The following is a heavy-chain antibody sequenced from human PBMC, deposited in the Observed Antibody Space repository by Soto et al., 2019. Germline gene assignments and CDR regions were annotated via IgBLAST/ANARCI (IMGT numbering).Heavy chain of an antibody. CDR2: IKSKTAGWTT. J-gene: IGHJ4*01. Sequence: GGSLRLSCAASGFTFSNAWINWVRQAPVNGLEFVGRIKSKTAGWTTDFSAPVKGIFAISIDYSKNIVYLQINSLNTEDTALYXCTTDSYSTMIVISFDYWGHGTLVTVSS. CDR3: TTDSYSTMIVISFDY. V-gene: IGHV3-15*07. D-gene: IGHD3-22*01. CDR1: GFTFSNAW.